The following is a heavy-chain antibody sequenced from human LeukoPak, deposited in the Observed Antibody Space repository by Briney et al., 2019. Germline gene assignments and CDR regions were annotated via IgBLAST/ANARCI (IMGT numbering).Heavy chain of an antibody. CDR1: GYTFTSYD. D-gene: IGHD5-12*01. CDR2: MNPNSGNT. J-gene: IGHJ4*02. CDR3: ARGLRGNTNTPLRY. V-gene: IGHV1-8*01. Sequence: RASVKVSSKASGYTFTSYDINWVRQATGQGLEWMGWMNPNSGNTGYAQKFQGRVTMTRNTSISTAYMELSSLRSEDTAVYYCARGLRGNTNTPLRYWGQGTLVTVSS.